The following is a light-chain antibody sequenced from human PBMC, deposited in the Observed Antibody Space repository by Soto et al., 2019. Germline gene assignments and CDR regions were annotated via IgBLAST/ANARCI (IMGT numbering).Light chain of an antibody. V-gene: IGKV3-20*01. CDR1: QSVSSTY. Sequence: EIVLTQSPGTLSLSPGERAALSCRASQSVSSTYLAWYQQKPGQAPRLLIYRASSRATGIPDRFSGSGSGTDFTLTISRLEPEDFAVYYCQQHGSSQTFGGGTKVEIK. J-gene: IGKJ4*01. CDR2: RAS. CDR3: QQHGSSQT.